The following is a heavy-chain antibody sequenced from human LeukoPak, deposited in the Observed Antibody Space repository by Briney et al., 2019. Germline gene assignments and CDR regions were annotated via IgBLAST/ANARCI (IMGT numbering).Heavy chain of an antibody. J-gene: IGHJ3*02. CDR1: GFTFSSYG. CDR3: AKRAMVRGVAPYDAFDI. D-gene: IGHD3-10*01. CDR2: ISGSGGST. V-gene: IGHV3-23*01. Sequence: GGTLRLSCAASGFTFSSYGMSWVRQAPGKGLEWVSAISGSGGSTYYADSVKGRVTISRDTSKNTLYLQMHSLRAEDTAVYYCAKRAMVRGVAPYDAFDIWGQGTMVTVSS.